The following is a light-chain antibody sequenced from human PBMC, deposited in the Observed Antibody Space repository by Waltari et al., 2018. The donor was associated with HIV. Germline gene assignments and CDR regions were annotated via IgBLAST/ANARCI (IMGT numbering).Light chain of an antibody. J-gene: IGLJ2*01. Sequence: SSELTQDPAVSVALGQTVRLTCQGDSLRTYYATWYRQRPGQAPKLVVYGKNNRPSGIPDRFSGSSSGATASLTITASQAEDEADYYCNSRDSSGNLVVFGGGTKLTVL. CDR2: GKN. CDR3: NSRDSSGNLVV. V-gene: IGLV3-19*01. CDR1: SLRTYY.